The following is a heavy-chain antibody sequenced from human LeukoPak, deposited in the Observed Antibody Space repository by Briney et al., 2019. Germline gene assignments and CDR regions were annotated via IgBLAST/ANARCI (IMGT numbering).Heavy chain of an antibody. D-gene: IGHD1-26*01. CDR2: ISCSSSYI. J-gene: IGHJ4*02. Sequence: GGSLRLSCAASGFTFSSYSWSWIRQAPGKGLEWVSSISCSSSYIYNADSLKCRFTIATDKVNTSLYLQMNSLRAEATAVYYWESSYVGLGAPDYWGQGTMVTVSS. V-gene: IGHV3-21*01. CDR1: GFTFSSYS. CDR3: ESSYVGLGAPDY.